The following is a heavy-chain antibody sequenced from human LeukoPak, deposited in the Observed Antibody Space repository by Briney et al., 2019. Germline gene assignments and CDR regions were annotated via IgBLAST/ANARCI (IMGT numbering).Heavy chain of an antibody. CDR3: ARAHTAYDY. D-gene: IGHD5-18*01. J-gene: IGHJ4*02. CDR2: IKQDGREK. Sequence: GGSLRLSCAASGFTFSTYWMSWVRQAPGKGLEWVANIKQDGREKYYVDSVKGRFTISRDNAKNSLYLQMNSLRAEDTSVYYCARAHTAYDYWGQGTLVTVSS. CDR1: GFTFSTYW. V-gene: IGHV3-7*01.